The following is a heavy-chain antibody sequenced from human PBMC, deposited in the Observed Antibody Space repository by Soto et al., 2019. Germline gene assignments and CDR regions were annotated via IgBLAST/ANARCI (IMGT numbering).Heavy chain of an antibody. CDR2: IWYDGSNK. CDR1: GFTFSSYW. D-gene: IGHD5-18*01. CDR3: ARDETDTAMVTPFDY. Sequence: AGGSLRLSCAASGFTFSSYWMSWVRQAPGKGLEWVAVIWYDGSNKYYADSVKGRFTISRDNSKNTLYLQMNSLRAEDTAVYYCARDETDTAMVTPFDYWGQGTLVTVSS. V-gene: IGHV3-33*08. J-gene: IGHJ4*02.